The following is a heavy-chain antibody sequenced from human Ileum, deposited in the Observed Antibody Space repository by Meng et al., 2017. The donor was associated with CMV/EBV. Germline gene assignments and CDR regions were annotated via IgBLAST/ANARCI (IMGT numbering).Heavy chain of an antibody. J-gene: IGHJ5*02. Sequence: GGSLRLSCEASGFSISGYWMHWVRQAPGRGLEWISRINNDGEMSNYVGSVKGRFTISRDNAKNMVHLQMSSLGVEDTAVYYCARGASADNPVCLDPWGQGTQVTVSS. CDR2: INNDGEMS. V-gene: IGHV3-74*01. CDR1: GFSISGYW. D-gene: IGHD1-14*01. CDR3: ARGASADNPVCLDP.